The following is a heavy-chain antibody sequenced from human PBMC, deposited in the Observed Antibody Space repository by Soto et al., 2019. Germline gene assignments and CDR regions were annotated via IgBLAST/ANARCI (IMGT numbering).Heavy chain of an antibody. Sequence: EVQLVESGGGLVQPGGSLRLSCVASGFKFDYYWMHWVRQAPGGGLMWSSRLQTDGSHPAYADSVKGRFTISRDNTKNTLYLQMNNLRVADTAVYYCARGGDPDYWGQGTLVTVSS. CDR3: ARGGDPDY. CDR1: GFKFDYYW. CDR2: LQTDGSHP. V-gene: IGHV3-74*01. J-gene: IGHJ4*02. D-gene: IGHD2-21*02.